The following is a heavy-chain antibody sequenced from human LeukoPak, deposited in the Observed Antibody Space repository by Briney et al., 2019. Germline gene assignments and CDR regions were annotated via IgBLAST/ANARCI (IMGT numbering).Heavy chain of an antibody. CDR2: INPNSGGT. Sequence: ASVKVSCKASGYTFSGYYIHWVRQAPGQGLEWMGWINPNSGGTNYAQKFQGRVTMTRDTSISTVYMELSRLRSDDSAIYYSAKTYYFNSGSPWDAFDIWGQGTMVTVSS. J-gene: IGHJ3*02. V-gene: IGHV1-2*02. CDR3: AKTYYFNSGSPWDAFDI. CDR1: GYTFSGYY. D-gene: IGHD3-10*01.